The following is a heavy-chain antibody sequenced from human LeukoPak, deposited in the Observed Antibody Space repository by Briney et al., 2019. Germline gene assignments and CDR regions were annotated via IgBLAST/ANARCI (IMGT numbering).Heavy chain of an antibody. CDR1: GGSVSSGSYY. Sequence: SETLSLTCTVSGGSVSSGSYYWSWIRQPPGKGLEWIGYIYYSGSTSYNPSLKSRVTISVDTSKNQFSLKLSSVTAADTAVYYCARSGSRVLPAAIWGQGTLVTVSS. CDR2: IYYSGST. CDR3: ARSGSRVLPAAI. V-gene: IGHV4-61*01. J-gene: IGHJ4*02. D-gene: IGHD2-2*01.